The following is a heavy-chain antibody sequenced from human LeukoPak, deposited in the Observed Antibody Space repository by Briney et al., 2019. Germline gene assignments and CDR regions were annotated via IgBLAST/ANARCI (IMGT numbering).Heavy chain of an antibody. Sequence: GGSLRLSCTASGFTFGDYAMSWVRQAPGKGLEWVGFIRSKAYGGTTEYAASVKGRFTISRDDSKSIAYLQMNSLKTEDTAVYYCTRSHQRITMVRGVMAFDIWGQGTMVTVSS. CDR2: IRSKAYGGTT. J-gene: IGHJ3*02. CDR1: GFTFGDYA. D-gene: IGHD3-10*01. V-gene: IGHV3-49*04. CDR3: TRSHQRITMVRGVMAFDI.